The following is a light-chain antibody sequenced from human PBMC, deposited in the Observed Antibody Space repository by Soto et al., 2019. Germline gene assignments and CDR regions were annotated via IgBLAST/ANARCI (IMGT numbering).Light chain of an antibody. CDR3: SSYTPTTWV. V-gene: IGLV2-14*01. CDR1: TSDIGDNKY. CDR2: EVY. Sequence: QSVLAQPASVSGSPGQSITISCTRTTSDIGDNKYVSWYQQHPGKAPQLIIYEVYNRPSGVSNRFSVSKSGNTASLTISGLQAEDEADYYCSSYTPTTWVFGGGTKVTVL. J-gene: IGLJ3*02.